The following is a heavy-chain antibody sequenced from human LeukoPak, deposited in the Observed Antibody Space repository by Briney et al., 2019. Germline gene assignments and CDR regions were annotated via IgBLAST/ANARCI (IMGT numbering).Heavy chain of an antibody. D-gene: IGHD4-11*01. CDR1: HYTFTSYG. Sequence: GASVKVSCKASHYTFTSYGVSWVRQAPGQALEWMGWISSYNGNTNYAQKFQGRVTMTADTSTSTAYMELRSLISDDTAVYYCARDGHSDYYNYYYYMDVWGKGTTVTIFS. V-gene: IGHV1-18*01. J-gene: IGHJ6*03. CDR3: ARDGHSDYYNYYYYMDV. CDR2: ISSYNGNT.